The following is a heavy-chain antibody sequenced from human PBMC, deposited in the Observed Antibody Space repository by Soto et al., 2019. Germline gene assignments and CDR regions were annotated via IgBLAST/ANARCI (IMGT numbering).Heavy chain of an antibody. V-gene: IGHV3-23*01. J-gene: IGHJ4*02. Sequence: GGSQRLSCAASGFIFSNYVMSWVRQAPGKGLEWVSSISGNGGTTSYADSVEGRFTISKDYSKDTLFLQMNNLRVDDTATYYCATRDSFMGAIPNWGQGTLVTVSS. CDR1: GFIFSNYV. CDR3: ATRDSFMGAIPN. CDR2: ISGNGGTT. D-gene: IGHD1-26*01.